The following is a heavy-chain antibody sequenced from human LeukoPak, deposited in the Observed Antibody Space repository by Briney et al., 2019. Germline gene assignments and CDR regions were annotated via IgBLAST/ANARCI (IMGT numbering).Heavy chain of an antibody. J-gene: IGHJ4*02. CDR3: AREMERITMIVVVPGGRMGFDY. Sequence: ASVKVSCKASGYTFTSYAMHWVRQAPGQRLEWMGWINAGNGNTKYSQKFQGRITITRDTSASTAYMELSSLRSEDTAVYYCAREMERITMIVVVPGGRMGFDYWGQGTLVTVSS. CDR1: GYTFTSYA. V-gene: IGHV1-3*01. CDR2: INAGNGNT. D-gene: IGHD3-22*01.